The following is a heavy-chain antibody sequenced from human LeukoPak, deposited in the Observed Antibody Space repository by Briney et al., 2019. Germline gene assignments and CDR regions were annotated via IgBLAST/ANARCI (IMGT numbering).Heavy chain of an antibody. V-gene: IGHV4-61*08. J-gene: IGHJ6*02. CDR3: ARDIYLIAAAGTPVYYYYYGMDV. CDR2: IYYSGST. Sequence: SETLSLTCTVSGASISDAAYYWSWIRQHPGEGLEWIGYIYYSGSTYYNPSLKSRVTISVDTSKNQFSLKLSSVTAADTAVYYCARDIYLIAAAGTPVYYYYYGMDVWGQGTTVTVSS. CDR1: GASISDAAYY. D-gene: IGHD6-13*01.